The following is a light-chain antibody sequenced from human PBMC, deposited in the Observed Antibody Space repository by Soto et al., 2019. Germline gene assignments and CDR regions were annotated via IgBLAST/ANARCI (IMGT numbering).Light chain of an antibody. CDR2: EVD. V-gene: IGLV2-8*01. Sequence: QSALTQPPSASGSPGQSVTISCTGTSSDIGAYKYVSWYQHHPGRSPQLIIYEVDQRPSGVPDRFSGAKAGDSASLTDSGLQAEDEADYYCSLYVASDRRLFGGGTKVTVL. CDR1: SSDIGAYKY. J-gene: IGLJ3*02. CDR3: SLYVASDRRL.